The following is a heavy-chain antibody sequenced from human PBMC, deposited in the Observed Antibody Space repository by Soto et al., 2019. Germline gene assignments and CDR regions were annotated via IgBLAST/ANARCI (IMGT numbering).Heavy chain of an antibody. CDR1: GGTFSSYT. CDR2: IIPILGIA. D-gene: IGHD6-6*01. CDR3: ARQDGSSSVQTRGYPQNWFDP. J-gene: IGHJ5*02. V-gene: IGHV1-69*02. Sequence: SVKVSCKASGGTFSSYTISWVRQAPEQGLEWMGRIIPILGIANYAQKFQGRVTITADKSTSTAYMELSSLRSEDTAVYYCARQDGSSSVQTRGYPQNWFDPWGQGTLVTVSS.